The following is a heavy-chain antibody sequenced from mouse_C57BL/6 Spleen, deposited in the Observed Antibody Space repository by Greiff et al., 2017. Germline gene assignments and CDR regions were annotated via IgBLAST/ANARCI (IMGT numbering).Heavy chain of an antibody. V-gene: IGHV1-78*01. CDR3: ARDWKLQRAWFAY. CDR1: GYTFTDHT. CDR2: IYPSNGST. D-gene: IGHD1-1*01. J-gene: IGHJ3*01. Sequence: QVQLQQSDAELVKPGASVKISCKVSGYTFTDHTIHWMKQRPEQGLEWIGNIYPSNGSTKSTEKLKGKATLTADKSSSTAYMQLNSLTSEDTAVYFCARDWKLQRAWFAYWGQGTLVTVSA.